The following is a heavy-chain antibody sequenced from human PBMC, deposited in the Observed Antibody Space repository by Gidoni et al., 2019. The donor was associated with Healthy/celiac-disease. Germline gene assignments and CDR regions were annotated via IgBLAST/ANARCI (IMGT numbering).Heavy chain of an antibody. Sequence: EVQLVESGGGLVKPGGSLRLSCSASGFTFSSYSMNWVRQAPGKGLEWVSSISSSSSYIYYADSVKGRFTISRDNAKNSLYLQMNSLRAEDTAVYYCARGQAVAGTDYFDYWGQGTLVTVSS. V-gene: IGHV3-21*01. D-gene: IGHD6-19*01. CDR1: GFTFSSYS. J-gene: IGHJ4*02. CDR3: ARGQAVAGTDYFDY. CDR2: ISSSSSYI.